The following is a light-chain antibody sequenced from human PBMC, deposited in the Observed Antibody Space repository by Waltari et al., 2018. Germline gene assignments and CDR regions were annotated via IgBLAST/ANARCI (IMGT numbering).Light chain of an antibody. CDR2: QDS. J-gene: IGLJ1*01. CDR3: QAWDSSIHYV. Sequence: SYELTQPPSVSVSPGQTASITCSGAKLGDQYACWYQQKPGQSPVLVIYQDSKRPSGIPERFSGSNSGNTATLTISGTQAMDEADYYCQAWDSSIHYVFGTGTKVTVL. CDR1: KLGDQY. V-gene: IGLV3-1*01.